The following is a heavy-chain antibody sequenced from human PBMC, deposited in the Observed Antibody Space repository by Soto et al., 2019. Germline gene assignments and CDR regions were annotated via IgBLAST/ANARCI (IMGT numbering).Heavy chain of an antibody. CDR3: ARYRLELRHYYYYGMDV. V-gene: IGHV4-30-4*01. CDR1: GGSISSGDYY. Sequence: QVQLQESGPGLVKPSQTLSLTCTVSGGSISSGDYYWSWIRQPPGKGLEWIGYIYYSGSTYYNPSLKSRVTISVDTSKNQFSLKLSSVTAADTAVYYCARYRLELRHYYYYGMDVWGQGTTVTVSS. J-gene: IGHJ6*02. D-gene: IGHD1-7*01. CDR2: IYYSGST.